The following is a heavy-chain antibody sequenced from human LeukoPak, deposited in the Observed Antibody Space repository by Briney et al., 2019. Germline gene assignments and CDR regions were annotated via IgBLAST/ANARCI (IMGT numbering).Heavy chain of an antibody. D-gene: IGHD6-6*01. CDR3: ARGDPMAKRSMDY. V-gene: IGHV3-74*01. CDR2: INSDGSST. CDR1: GFTFSSYW. J-gene: IGHJ4*02. Sequence: GGSLRLSCAASGFTFSSYWMHWVRQAPGKGLVWVSRINSDGSSTSYADSVKGRFTISRDNAKNTLYLQMNSLRAEDTAVYYCARGDPMAKRSMDYWGQGTLVTVSP.